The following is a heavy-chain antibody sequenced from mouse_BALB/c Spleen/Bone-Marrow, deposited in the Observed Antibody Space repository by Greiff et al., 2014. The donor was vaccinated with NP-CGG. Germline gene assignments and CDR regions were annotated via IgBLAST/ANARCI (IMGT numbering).Heavy chain of an antibody. CDR3: AIYYYGSSGFAY. CDR2: IDPANGNT. CDR1: GFNIKDTY. Sequence: VQLQQSGAELVKPGASVKLSCTASGFNIKDTYMHWVKQRPEQGPEWIGRIDPANGNTKYDPKFQGKATITADTSSNTAYLQLSRLTSEDTAVYYCAIYYYGSSGFAYWGQGTLVTVSA. J-gene: IGHJ3*01. V-gene: IGHV14-3*02. D-gene: IGHD1-1*01.